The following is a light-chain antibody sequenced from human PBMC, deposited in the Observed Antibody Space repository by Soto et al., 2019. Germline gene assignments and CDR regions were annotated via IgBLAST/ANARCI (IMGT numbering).Light chain of an antibody. CDR1: SSNIGAGYD. Sequence: QSVLTQPPTVSGAPGQRVTISCTGSSSNIGAGYDVHWYQQLPGTAPKLLIYGNSNRPSGVPDRFSGSKSGTSASLAITGLQAEDEADYYCQSYDRSLSVNYVFGTGTKVNIL. V-gene: IGLV1-40*01. J-gene: IGLJ1*01. CDR2: GNS. CDR3: QSYDRSLSVNYV.